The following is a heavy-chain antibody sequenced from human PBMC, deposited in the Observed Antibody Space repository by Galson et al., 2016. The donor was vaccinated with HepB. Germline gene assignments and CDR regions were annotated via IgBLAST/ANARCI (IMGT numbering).Heavy chain of an antibody. Sequence: SLRLSCAASGFTFSSYSMNWVRQAPGKGLEWVSSISSSSSYIYYADSVKGRFTISRDNAKSSLYLQMNSLRAEDTAVYYCARDFGDYFTPWYYYFGMDVWGQGTTVTVSS. CDR2: ISSSSSYI. J-gene: IGHJ6*02. CDR3: ARDFGDYFTPWYYYFGMDV. CDR1: GFTFSSYS. V-gene: IGHV3-21*01. D-gene: IGHD4-17*01.